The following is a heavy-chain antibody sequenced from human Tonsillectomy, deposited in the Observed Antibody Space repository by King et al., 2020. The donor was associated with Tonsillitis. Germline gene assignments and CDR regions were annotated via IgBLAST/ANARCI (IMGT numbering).Heavy chain of an antibody. J-gene: IGHJ4*02. Sequence: VQLVESGGGLGQPGGSLRLSCAASGFTFSNYAMTWVRQAPGKRLEWVSVVYSDGTTTYYADSVKGRFTISRDNSKNTLYLQIDSLRVEDTAVYYCTKLSETHYGSGSYDYWGQGTLVTVSS. CDR2: VYSDGTTT. CDR1: GFTFSNYA. D-gene: IGHD3-10*01. V-gene: IGHV3-23*03. CDR3: TKLSETHYGSGSYDY.